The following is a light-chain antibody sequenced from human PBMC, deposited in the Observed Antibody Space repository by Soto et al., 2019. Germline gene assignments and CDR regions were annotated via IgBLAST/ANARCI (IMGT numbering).Light chain of an antibody. V-gene: IGKV3-15*01. Sequence: EIVMTQSQATLSVSPGERATLSCRASQSVSSYLAWYQQKPGQAPRLLIYGASTRATDIPARFSGSGSGTEFTLTISSLQSEDFALYYCQQYNNWPLTFGGGTKVDIK. CDR3: QQYNNWPLT. CDR1: QSVSSY. CDR2: GAS. J-gene: IGKJ4*01.